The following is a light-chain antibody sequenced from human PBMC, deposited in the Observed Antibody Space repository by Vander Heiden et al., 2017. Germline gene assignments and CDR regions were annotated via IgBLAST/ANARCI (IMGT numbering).Light chain of an antibody. CDR2: DAS. CDR3: QQYDNLSYT. V-gene: IGKV1-33*01. Sequence: DIQMTPSPSPLSASVGERVTITCQASQDINNYLNWYQQKPGKAPKLLIYDASNLETGVPSRFSGSGSGTDFTLTISSLQPEDIATYYCQQYDNLSYTFGQGTKLEIK. CDR1: QDINNY. J-gene: IGKJ2*01.